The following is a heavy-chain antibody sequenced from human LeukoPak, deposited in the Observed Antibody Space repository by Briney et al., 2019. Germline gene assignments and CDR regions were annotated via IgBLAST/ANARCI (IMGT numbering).Heavy chain of an antibody. J-gene: IGHJ4*02. CDR1: GYTFTSYG. CDR2: ISPYNDNT. CDR3: ARHFYGSGTYYHFDY. V-gene: IGHV1-18*01. D-gene: IGHD3-10*01. Sequence: ASVKVSCKASGYTFTSYGISWVRQAPGQGPEWMGWISPYNDNTNYAQKLQGRATLTTDTSTSTAYMELRSLRSDDTAVYYCARHFYGSGTYYHFDYWGQGTLVTVSS.